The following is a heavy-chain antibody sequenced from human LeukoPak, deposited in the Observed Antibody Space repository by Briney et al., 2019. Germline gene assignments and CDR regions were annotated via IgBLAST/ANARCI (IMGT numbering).Heavy chain of an antibody. CDR2: INGDGRST. V-gene: IGHV3-64D*06. J-gene: IGHJ4*02. CDR1: GFTFTTYT. Sequence: GGSLRLSCSASGFTFTTYTMYWVRQAPGKGLEYVSVINGDGRSTYYADSVKGRFTISRDNSKDTLYLQMSSLRAEDTAVYYCVGDQVDDTGYLRWGQGTRVTVSA. D-gene: IGHD3-9*01. CDR3: VGDQVDDTGYLR.